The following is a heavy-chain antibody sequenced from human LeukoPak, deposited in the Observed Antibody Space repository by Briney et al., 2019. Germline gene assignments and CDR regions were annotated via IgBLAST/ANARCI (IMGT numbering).Heavy chain of an antibody. CDR2: ISWNSGSI. Sequence: GGSLRLSCAASGFTFDDYAMHWVRQAPGKGLEWVSGISWNSGSIGYADSVKGRFTISRDNAKNSLYLQMNSLRAGDTALYYCAKDLDYYGPLDYWGQGTLVTVSS. D-gene: IGHD3-10*01. V-gene: IGHV3-9*01. CDR1: GFTFDDYA. CDR3: AKDLDYYGPLDY. J-gene: IGHJ4*02.